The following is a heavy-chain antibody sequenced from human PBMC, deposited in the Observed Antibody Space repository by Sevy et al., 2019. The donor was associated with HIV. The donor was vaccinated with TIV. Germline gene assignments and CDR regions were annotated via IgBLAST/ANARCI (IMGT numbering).Heavy chain of an antibody. CDR3: VRDGWNY. CDR2: MTSSGSYI. V-gene: IGHV3-21*01. CDR1: GFTFSTST. J-gene: IGHJ4*02. D-gene: IGHD2-15*01. Sequence: GESLKTSCAASGFTFSTSTMNWVRQAPGKGLEWVSLMTSSGSYILYADSVKGRFTISRDNAKNSVFLQMNSLRVEDTAVYYCVRDGWNYWGQGTLVTVSS.